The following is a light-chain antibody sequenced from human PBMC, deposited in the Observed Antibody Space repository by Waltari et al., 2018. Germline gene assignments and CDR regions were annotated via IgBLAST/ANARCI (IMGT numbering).Light chain of an antibody. V-gene: IGKV1-6*02. CDR3: QQGSSYPFT. Sequence: IQMPQSPSSLPASVGDTVPTSCQACEAIDNNVIWYQQEPGKAPKLLIYRASNLQSGDPSRFSGSGSGTDFTLTISRLQPEDFVTYYCQQGSSYPFTFGQGSRLEI. J-gene: IGKJ2*01. CDR2: RAS. CDR1: EAIDNN.